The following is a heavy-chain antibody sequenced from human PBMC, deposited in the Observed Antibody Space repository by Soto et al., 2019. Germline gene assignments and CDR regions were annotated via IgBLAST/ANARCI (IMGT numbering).Heavy chain of an antibody. V-gene: IGHV5-51*01. J-gene: IGHJ4*02. D-gene: IGHD3-16*01. CDR3: ARQELGVGPVH. Sequence: GESLKISCKGSGYSITTYWIGWVRQMPGKGLEWMGIIYPGDSDIRYSPSFQGQVTISADKSITTAYLQWSSLKASDAAMYYCARQELGVGPVHWGQGTVVTVSS. CDR2: IYPGDSDI. CDR1: GYSITTYW.